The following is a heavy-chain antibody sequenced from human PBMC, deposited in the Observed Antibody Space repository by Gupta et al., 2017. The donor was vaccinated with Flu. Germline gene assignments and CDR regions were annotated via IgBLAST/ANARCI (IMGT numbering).Heavy chain of an antibody. CDR3: ARDGAGVITEYYFDY. D-gene: IGHD3-22*01. CDR1: GFTFGSYG. Sequence: QVQLVESGGGVVQPGRSRRLSCAASGFTFGSYGMHWVRQAPGKGLEWVAVIWYDGSNKYYADSVKGRFTISRDNSKNTLYLQMNSLRAEDTAVYYCARDGAGVITEYYFDYWGQGTLVTVSS. J-gene: IGHJ4*02. CDR2: IWYDGSNK. V-gene: IGHV3-33*01.